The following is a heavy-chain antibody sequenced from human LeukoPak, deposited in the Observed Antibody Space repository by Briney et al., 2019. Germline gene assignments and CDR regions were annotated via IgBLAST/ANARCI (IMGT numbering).Heavy chain of an antibody. V-gene: IGHV4-39*07. J-gene: IGHJ4*02. CDR1: GGSISSSGYY. CDR2: IYHSGST. Sequence: SETLSLTCTVSGGSISSSGYYWGWIRQPPGKGLEWIGSIYHSGSTYYNPSLKSRVTISVDTSKNQFSLKLSSVTAADTAVYYCARAGGTNYDFWTDYYFDYWGQGTLVTVSS. D-gene: IGHD3-3*01. CDR3: ARAGGTNYDFWTDYYFDY.